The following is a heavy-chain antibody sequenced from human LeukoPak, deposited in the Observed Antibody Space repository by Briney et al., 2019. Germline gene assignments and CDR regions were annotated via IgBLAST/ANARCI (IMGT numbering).Heavy chain of an antibody. J-gene: IGHJ3*02. CDR2: IFYSGST. CDR3: ARQPSDAFDI. V-gene: IGHV4-30-4*02. Sequence: SETLSLTCTVSGGSISSGDSYWSWIRQPPGKGLVWIGYIFYSGSTYYNPSLKSRVTISLDTSKNQFSLKLSSVTAADTAVYYCARQPSDAFDIWGQGTMVTVSS. CDR1: GGSISSGDSY.